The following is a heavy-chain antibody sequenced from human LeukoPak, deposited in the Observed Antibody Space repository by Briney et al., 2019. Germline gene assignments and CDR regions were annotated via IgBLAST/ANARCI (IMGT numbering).Heavy chain of an antibody. D-gene: IGHD1-26*01. Sequence: GGSLRLSCAASGFTFSSYGMSWVRQAPGKGLEWVSAISGSGGSTYYADSVKGRFTISRDNSKNTLYLQMNSLRAETTAVYYCAKDTTYSGSYYNDYWGQGTLVTVSS. J-gene: IGHJ4*02. V-gene: IGHV3-23*01. CDR3: AKDTTYSGSYYNDY. CDR2: ISGSGGST. CDR1: GFTFSSYG.